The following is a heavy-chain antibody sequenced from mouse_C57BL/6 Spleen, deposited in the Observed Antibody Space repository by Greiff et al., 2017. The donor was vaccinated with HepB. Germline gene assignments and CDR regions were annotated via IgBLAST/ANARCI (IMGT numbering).Heavy chain of an antibody. CDR3: ARDRTGLFDY. V-gene: IGHV5-4*01. CDR2: ISDGGSYT. D-gene: IGHD4-1*01. CDR1: GFTFSSYA. Sequence: EVQLVESGGGLVKPGGSLKLSCAASGFTFSSYAMSWVRQTPEKRLEWVATISDGGSYTYYPDNVKGRFTISRDNAKNNLYLQMSHLKSEDTAMYYCARDRTGLFDYWGQGTTLTVSS. J-gene: IGHJ2*01.